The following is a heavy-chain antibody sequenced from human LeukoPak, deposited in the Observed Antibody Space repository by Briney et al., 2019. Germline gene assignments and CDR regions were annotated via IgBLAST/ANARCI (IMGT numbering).Heavy chain of an antibody. CDR2: TYYRSKWYN. J-gene: IGHJ2*01. D-gene: IGHD3-9*01. V-gene: IGHV6-1*01. CDR1: GDSVSSNSAV. Sequence: SQTLSLTCDISGDSVSSNSAVWSWIRQSPSRGLEWLGRTYYRSKWYNDYAVSVKSRITINPDASKNQFSLQLNSVTPEDTAVYYCARGGGPEVYDILTGYYNWYFDFWGRGTLVTVSS. CDR3: ARGGGPEVYDILTGYYNWYFDF.